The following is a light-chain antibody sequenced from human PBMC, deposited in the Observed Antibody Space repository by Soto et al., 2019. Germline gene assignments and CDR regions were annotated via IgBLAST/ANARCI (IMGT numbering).Light chain of an antibody. V-gene: IGLV2-14*01. J-gene: IGLJ2*01. CDR1: SSDVGGYNY. CDR3: SSYTSSSTYVV. CDR2: DVS. Sequence: QPALTQPASVSGSPGQSITISCTGTSSDVGGYNYVSWYQQHPGKAPKLMIYDVSNRPSGVSNRFSGSKSGNTGSLTISGLQAEDEADYYCSSYTSSSTYVVFGGGTELTVL.